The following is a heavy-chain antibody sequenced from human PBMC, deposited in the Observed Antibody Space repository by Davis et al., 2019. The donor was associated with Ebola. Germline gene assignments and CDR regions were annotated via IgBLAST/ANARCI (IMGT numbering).Heavy chain of an antibody. CDR2: IYSGGST. V-gene: IGHV3-53*01. D-gene: IGHD1-26*01. Sequence: PGGSLRLSCAASGFTVSSNYMSWVRQAPGKGLEWVSVIYSGGSTYYADSVKGRFTISRDKSKNTLYLQMNSLRAEDTAVYYCARAPKWELRYDAFDIWGQGTMVTVSS. CDR3: ARAPKWELRYDAFDI. CDR1: GFTVSSNY. J-gene: IGHJ3*02.